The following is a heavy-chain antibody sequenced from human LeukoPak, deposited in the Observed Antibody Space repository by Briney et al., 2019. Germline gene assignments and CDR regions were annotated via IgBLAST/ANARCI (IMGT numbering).Heavy chain of an antibody. V-gene: IGHV3-74*01. CDR2: INTDGSSA. CDR1: GFTFSSYW. D-gene: IGHD3-22*01. Sequence: GGSLRLSCVASGFTFSSYWMHWVRQAPGKGLVWVSRINTDGSSASFADSVKGRFTISRDNAKNTLYLQMNSLRAEDTAVYYCARGYYNSSGYSPNYWGQGTLVTVSS. J-gene: IGHJ4*02. CDR3: ARGYYNSSGYSPNY.